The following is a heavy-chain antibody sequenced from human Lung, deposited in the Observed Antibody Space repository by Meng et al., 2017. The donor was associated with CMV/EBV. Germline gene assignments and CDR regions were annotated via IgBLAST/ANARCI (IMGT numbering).Heavy chain of an antibody. J-gene: IGHJ4*02. Sequence: SCVLSGFSFDKYAVHWVRQAPGKGLEWVAGVSLDSERTGYADSVKGRFTVSRDNAKKAVYLQMNSLRTEDTALYYCGKDGLPGGCYFWGQGALVTVAS. D-gene: IGHD1-14*01. CDR1: GFSFDKYA. V-gene: IGHV3-9*01. CDR3: GKDGLPGGCYF. CDR2: VSLDSERT.